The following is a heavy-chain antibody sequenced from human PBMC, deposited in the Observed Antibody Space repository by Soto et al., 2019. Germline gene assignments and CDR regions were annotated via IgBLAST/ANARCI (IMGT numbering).Heavy chain of an antibody. V-gene: IGHV4-38-2*01. CDR1: GYSISSGYY. J-gene: IGHJ4*02. Sequence: KPSETLSLTCAVSGYSISSGYYWGWIRQPPGKGLEWIGSIYHSGSTYYNPSLKSRVTISVDTSKNQFSLKLSSVTAADTAVYYCATYMDYRESYFDYWGQGTLVTVSS. D-gene: IGHD4-17*01. CDR3: ATYMDYRESYFDY. CDR2: IYHSGST.